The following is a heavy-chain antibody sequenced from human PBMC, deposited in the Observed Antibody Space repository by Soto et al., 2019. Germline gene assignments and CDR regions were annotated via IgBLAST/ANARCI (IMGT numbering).Heavy chain of an antibody. CDR3: AKGGRQWLVTSDFNY. Sequence: VQLVESGGGVVQPGRSLRLSCAASGFTFSDYVMHWVRQAPGKGLEWVAVVSHDGRNTHYADSVKGRFTISRDSSKNTVSLEMTSLRAEATCVYYCAKGGRQWLVTSDFNYWGQGALVTVSS. D-gene: IGHD6-19*01. CDR1: GFTFSDYV. V-gene: IGHV3-30*18. J-gene: IGHJ4*02. CDR2: VSHDGRNT.